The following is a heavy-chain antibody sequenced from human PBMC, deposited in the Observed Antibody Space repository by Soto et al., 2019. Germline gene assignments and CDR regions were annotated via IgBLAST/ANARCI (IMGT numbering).Heavy chain of an antibody. Sequence: PGGSLRLSCAVSGFTFNTHAMSWVRQAPGKGLEWVSAISGGGAITFYADSVKGRFTMSRDNSKSILSLQMNSLRAEDTAVYYCARTDPSTANTNSWGQGTLVTVSS. J-gene: IGHJ4*02. CDR1: GFTFNTHA. CDR3: ARTDPSTANTNS. V-gene: IGHV3-23*01. D-gene: IGHD6-6*01. CDR2: ISGGGAIT.